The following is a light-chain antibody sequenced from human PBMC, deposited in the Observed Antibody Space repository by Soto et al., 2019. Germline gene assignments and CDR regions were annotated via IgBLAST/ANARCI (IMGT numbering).Light chain of an antibody. CDR3: QSYDSSLSVPV. J-gene: IGLJ3*02. CDR1: NSNIGAVYD. V-gene: IGLV1-40*01. CDR2: GNN. Sequence: QSVLTQPPSVSGAPGQRVTISCTGSNSNIGAVYDGRWYQQLPGTAPKLLIYGNNIRPSGVPDRFSGSKSGTSASLTITGLQPEDEAVYYCQSYDSSLSVPVFGGGTQLTVL.